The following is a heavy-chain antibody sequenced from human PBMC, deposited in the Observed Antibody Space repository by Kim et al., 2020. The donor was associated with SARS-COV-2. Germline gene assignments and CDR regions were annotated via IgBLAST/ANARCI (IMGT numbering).Heavy chain of an antibody. J-gene: IGHJ4*02. Sequence: SETLSLTCAVYGGSFSGYYWSWIRQPPGKGLEWIGEINHSGSTNYNPSLKSRVTISVDTSKNQFSLKLSSVTAADTAVYYCARLRRLQWPIDYWGQGTLVTVSS. V-gene: IGHV4-34*01. D-gene: IGHD6-19*01. CDR1: GGSFSGYY. CDR3: ARLRRLQWPIDY. CDR2: INHSGST.